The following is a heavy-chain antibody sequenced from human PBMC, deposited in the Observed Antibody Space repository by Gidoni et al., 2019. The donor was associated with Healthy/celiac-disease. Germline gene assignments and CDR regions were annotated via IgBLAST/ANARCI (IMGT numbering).Heavy chain of an antibody. CDR1: GFTFSSNG. J-gene: IGHJ4*02. Sequence: QVQLVESGGGVVQPGRSLRLSCAGSGFTFSSNGMHWVRQAPGKGLEWVAVIWYDVSNKYYADSVKGRFTISRDNSKNTLYLQMNSLRAEDTAVYYCARDLRLATIGFFDYWGQGTLVTVSS. D-gene: IGHD5-12*01. CDR3: ARDLRLATIGFFDY. V-gene: IGHV3-33*01. CDR2: IWYDVSNK.